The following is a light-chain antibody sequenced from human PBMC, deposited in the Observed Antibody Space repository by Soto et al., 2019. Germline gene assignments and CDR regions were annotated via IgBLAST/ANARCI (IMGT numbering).Light chain of an antibody. V-gene: IGLV2-14*01. CDR3: ISYTSTSALDV. Sequence: QSALTQPASVSGSPGQSITISCTGSSSDVGYHNYVSWYQQHPGKAPKLMIYEVSDRPSGVSNRFSGSKSGNTASLTISGLQAEDVADYYCISYTSTSALDVFGTGTKLTVL. J-gene: IGLJ1*01. CDR1: SSDVGYHNY. CDR2: EVS.